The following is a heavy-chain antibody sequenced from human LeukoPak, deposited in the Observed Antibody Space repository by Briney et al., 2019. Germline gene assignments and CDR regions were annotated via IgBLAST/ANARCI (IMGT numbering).Heavy chain of an antibody. CDR1: GFTFSSYW. CDR3: ARVVGTTVSYFDY. CDR2: INSDGSST. Sequence: GGSLRLSCAASGFTFSSYWTHWVRQAPGKGLVWVSRINSDGSSTSYADSVKGRFTISRDNAKNTLYLQMNSLRAEDTAVYYCARVVGTTVSYFDYWGQGTLVTVSS. V-gene: IGHV3-74*01. D-gene: IGHD4-17*01. J-gene: IGHJ4*02.